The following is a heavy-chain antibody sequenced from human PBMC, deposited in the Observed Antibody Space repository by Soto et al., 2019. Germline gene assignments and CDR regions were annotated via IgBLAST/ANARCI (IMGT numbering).Heavy chain of an antibody. CDR2: IWYDGSNK. CDR3: ARVVGPFDY. V-gene: IGHV3-33*01. CDR1: GFVFSTYG. D-gene: IGHD2-15*01. Sequence: QVQLVESGGGVVQPGRSLRLSCAASGFVFSTYGMHWVRQAPGKGLEWVAVIWYDGSNKYYADSVRGRFTISRDNSKNTLFLQLNSLRAEDTAVYYCARVVGPFDYWGQGTLVTVSS. J-gene: IGHJ4*02.